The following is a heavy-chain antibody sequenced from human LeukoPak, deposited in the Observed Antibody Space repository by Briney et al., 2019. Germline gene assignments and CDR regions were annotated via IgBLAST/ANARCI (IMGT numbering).Heavy chain of an antibody. J-gene: IGHJ4*02. CDR3: ARLPAYCSSTSCYYDY. CDR1: GFTFSSFS. CDR2: ISSCSGSI. Sequence: PGGSLRLSCGASGFTFSSFSMNWVRQAPGKGLEWVSYISSCSGSIYYADSVKGRFTISRDNAKNSVFLQMNSLRAEDTAVYYCARLPAYCSSTSCYYDYWGQGTLVTVSS. D-gene: IGHD2-2*01. V-gene: IGHV3-48*04.